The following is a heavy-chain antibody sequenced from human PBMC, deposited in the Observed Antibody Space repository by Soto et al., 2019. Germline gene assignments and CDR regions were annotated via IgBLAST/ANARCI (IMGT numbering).Heavy chain of an antibody. V-gene: IGHV3-23*01. CDR2: INSGGRT. CDR3: AKDLRPDGVWDFDY. J-gene: IGHJ4*02. CDR1: GLPFSSYT. D-gene: IGHD4-17*01. Sequence: EVQLLESGGGLVQPGGSLRLSCEAFGLPFSSYTMNWVRQAPGKDLEWVSGINSGGRTYYADSVKGRFTISRDDSKNTLYLQIISLRAEDTAVYYCAKDLRPDGVWDFDYWGQGTLVTVSS.